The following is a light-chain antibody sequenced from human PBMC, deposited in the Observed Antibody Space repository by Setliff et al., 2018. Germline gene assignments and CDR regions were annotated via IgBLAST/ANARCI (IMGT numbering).Light chain of an antibody. CDR1: GSDVGGYNY. J-gene: IGLJ1*01. CDR2: DVS. CDR3: CSYAGSYTYV. Sequence: QSALTQPRSVSGSPGQSVTISCTGTGSDVGGYNYVSWYQQHPGKAPKVMIYDVSKRPSGVPDRFSGSKSGNTASLTISGLQAEDEAEYYCCSYAGSYTYVFGTGTKVTVL. V-gene: IGLV2-11*01.